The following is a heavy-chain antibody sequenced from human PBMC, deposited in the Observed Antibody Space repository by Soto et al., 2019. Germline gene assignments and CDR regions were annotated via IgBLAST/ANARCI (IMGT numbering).Heavy chain of an antibody. J-gene: IGHJ6*02. CDR3: ARHVGDSSDYYMYYGMDV. V-gene: IGHV1-18*01. CDR2: ISGYDGRT. Sequence: ASVKLSCKACGYTFTSNGSSWVRQAPKQGLEWMGWISGYDGRTNFAQKVQDRVTMTTDTSTSTVYMELRSLSSDDTAVYYCARHVGDSSDYYMYYGMDVWGQGTTVTVSS. D-gene: IGHD3-22*01. CDR1: GYTFTSNG.